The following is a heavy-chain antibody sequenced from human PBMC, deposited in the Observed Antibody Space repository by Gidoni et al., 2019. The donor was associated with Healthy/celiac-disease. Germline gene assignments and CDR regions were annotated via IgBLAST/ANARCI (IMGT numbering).Heavy chain of an antibody. J-gene: IGHJ6*03. Sequence: LQLPESGPGLAKPSETLSLTCTVSGCSIRRSSYSCRWIRQPPGKGLEWIGSIYYSGSTYYNPSLKSRVTIAVDTSKNQFSLKLSSVTAADTAVYYCARGYCSSTSCYRYYYYYMDVWGKGTTVTVSS. D-gene: IGHD2-2*01. V-gene: IGHV4-39*01. CDR1: GCSIRRSSYS. CDR2: IYYSGST. CDR3: ARGYCSSTSCYRYYYYYMDV.